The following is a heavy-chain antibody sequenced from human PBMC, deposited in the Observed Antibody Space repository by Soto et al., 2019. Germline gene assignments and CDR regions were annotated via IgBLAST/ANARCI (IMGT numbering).Heavy chain of an antibody. CDR3: ARGLILWFGDLSRRGGYYYYMDV. CDR1: GGSFSGYQ. J-gene: IGHJ6*03. V-gene: IGHV4-34*02. D-gene: IGHD3-10*01. CDR2: INDSGDI. Sequence: QVQLQQWGAGLLKPSETLSLTCAVYGGSFSGYQWSWIRQTPGKGLEWIGGINDSGDINYNPSLKSRVTILVDAAKKQISLKLSSVIAADTAVYFCARGLILWFGDLSRRGGYYYYMDVWGKGTTVTVSS.